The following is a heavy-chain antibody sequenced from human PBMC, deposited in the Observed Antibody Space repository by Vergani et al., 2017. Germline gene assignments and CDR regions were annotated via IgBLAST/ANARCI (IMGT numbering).Heavy chain of an antibody. V-gene: IGHV1-8*02. CDR3: ARGAYYYDSSGTGGIDP. D-gene: IGHD3-22*01. CDR2: MNPNSGNT. Sequence: QVQLVQSGAEVKKPGASVKVSCKASGYTFTGYYMHWVRQAPGQGLEWMGWMNPNSGNTGYAQKFQGRVTMTRNTSISTAYMELSSLRSEDTAVYYCARGAYYYDSSGTGGIDPWGQGTLVTVSS. J-gene: IGHJ5*02. CDR1: GYTFTGYY.